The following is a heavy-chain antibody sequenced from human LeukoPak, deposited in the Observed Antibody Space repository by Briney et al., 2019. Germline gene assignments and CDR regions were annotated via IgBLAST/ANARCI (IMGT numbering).Heavy chain of an antibody. J-gene: IGHJ6*04. CDR2: ISGTGGST. CDR1: GFTFSSYA. V-gene: IGHV3-23*01. Sequence: GGSLRLSCAASGFTFSSYAMSWVRQAPGKGLEWVSTISGTGGSTYYADSVKGRFTISRDNAKNSLYLQMNSLRAEDTAVYYCAGPWDGYSSVLDVWGKGTTVTISS. D-gene: IGHD6-19*01. CDR3: AGPWDGYSSVLDV.